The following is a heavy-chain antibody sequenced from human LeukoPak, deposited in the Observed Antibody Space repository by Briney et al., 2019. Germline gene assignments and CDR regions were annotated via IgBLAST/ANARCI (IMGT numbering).Heavy chain of an antibody. CDR2: ISSSGVT. CDR3: ARVTGYMIEDYFDY. Sequence: SETLSLTCTVSGYSVTTFFWSWLRQPPGKGLEYIGYISSSGVTIYNPSLKSRVTISVKTSKNQFSLKLSSVTAADTAVYYCARVTGYMIEDYFDYWGQGTLVTVSS. CDR1: GYSVTTFF. D-gene: IGHD3-22*01. J-gene: IGHJ4*02. V-gene: IGHV4-59*02.